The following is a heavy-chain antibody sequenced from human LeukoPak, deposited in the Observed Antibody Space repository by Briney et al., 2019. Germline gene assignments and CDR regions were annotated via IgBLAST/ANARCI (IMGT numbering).Heavy chain of an antibody. Sequence: SETLSLTCTVSGGSISSSSYYWGWIRQPPGKGLEWIGSIYYSGSTYYNPSLKSRVTISVDTSKNQFSLKLSSVTAADTAVYYCARARWYYFDYWGQGTLVTVSS. J-gene: IGHJ4*02. V-gene: IGHV4-39*01. CDR3: ARARWYYFDY. CDR2: IYYSGST. D-gene: IGHD2-8*01. CDR1: GGSISSSSYY.